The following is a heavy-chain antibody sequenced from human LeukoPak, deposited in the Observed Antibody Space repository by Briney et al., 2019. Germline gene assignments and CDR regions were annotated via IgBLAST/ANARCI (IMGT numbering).Heavy chain of an antibody. V-gene: IGHV3-74*01. D-gene: IGHD7-27*01. CDR1: GFTFSSYW. Sequence: GGSLRLSCAASGFTFSSYWMHWVRQAPGTGLVWVSRISSDGSSTIYADSVKGRFTISRDNAKYTMYRQMNSLRAEDTAVYYCTRDLGFAYWGQGTLVRVSS. J-gene: IGHJ4*02. CDR2: ISSDGSST. CDR3: TRDLGFAY.